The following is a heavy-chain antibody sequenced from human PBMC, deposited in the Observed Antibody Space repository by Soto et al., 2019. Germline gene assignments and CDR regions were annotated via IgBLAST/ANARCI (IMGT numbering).Heavy chain of an antibody. V-gene: IGHV1-18*01. J-gene: IGHJ4*02. Sequence: GAPVKVSCKASGYTFTSYGISWVRQAPGQGLEWMGWISAYNGNTNYAQKLQGRVTMTTDTSTSTAYMELRSLRSDDTAVYYCARGLAVAGPGRYFDYWGQGTLVTVSS. CDR2: ISAYNGNT. CDR1: GYTFTSYG. CDR3: ARGLAVAGPGRYFDY. D-gene: IGHD6-19*01.